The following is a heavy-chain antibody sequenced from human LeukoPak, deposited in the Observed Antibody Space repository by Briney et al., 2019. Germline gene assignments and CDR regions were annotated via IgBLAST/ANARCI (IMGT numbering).Heavy chain of an antibody. J-gene: IGHJ4*02. CDR1: GYTFTDYW. Sequence: GESLKISCKGSGYTFTDYWIDWVRQMPGKGLEWMGIIYPGDSDTRYSPSFQGQVTISADKSISTAYLQWSSLKASDSAMYYCARYSNSEFDYWGQGTLVTVSS. CDR2: IYPGDSDT. V-gene: IGHV5-51*01. CDR3: ARYSNSEFDY. D-gene: IGHD6-13*01.